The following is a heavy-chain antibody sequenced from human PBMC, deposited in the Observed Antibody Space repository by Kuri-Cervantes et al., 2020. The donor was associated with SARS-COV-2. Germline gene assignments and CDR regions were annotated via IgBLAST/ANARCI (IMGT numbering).Heavy chain of an antibody. V-gene: IGHV1-69*06. Sequence: SVKVSCKASGGTFSSYAISWVRQAPGQGLEWMGGIIPIFGTANYAQKFQGRVTMTEDTSTDTAYMELSSLRSEDTAVYYCAVRFGWQYDYWGQGTLVTVSS. D-gene: IGHD3-10*01. CDR3: AVRFGWQYDY. J-gene: IGHJ4*02. CDR2: IIPIFGTA. CDR1: GGTFSSYA.